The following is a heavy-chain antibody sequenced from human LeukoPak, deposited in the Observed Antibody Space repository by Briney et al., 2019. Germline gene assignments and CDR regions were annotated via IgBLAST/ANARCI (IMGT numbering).Heavy chain of an antibody. J-gene: IGHJ4*02. V-gene: IGHV1-18*04. CDR1: GYTFTSYY. D-gene: IGHD3-22*01. Sequence: ASVKVSCKASGYTFTSYYIHWVRQAPGQGLEWMGWISAYNGNTNYAQKLQDRVTMTTDTSTSTAYMELRSLRSDDTAVYYCARDLITYYYDSSGYYLGYWGQGTLVTVSS. CDR2: ISAYNGNT. CDR3: ARDLITYYYDSSGYYLGY.